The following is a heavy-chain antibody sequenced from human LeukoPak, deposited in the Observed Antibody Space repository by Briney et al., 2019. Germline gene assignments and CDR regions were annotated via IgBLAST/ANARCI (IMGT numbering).Heavy chain of an antibody. J-gene: IGHJ4*02. D-gene: IGHD3-22*01. CDR1: GGSISSSSYY. CDR2: IYYSGST. CDR3: ARDNDYYDSSGYPGSFDT. Sequence: SETLSLTCTVSGGSISSSSYYWGWIRQPPGKGLEWIGSIYYSGSTYYNPSLKSRVTISVDTSKNQFSLRLSSVTAADTAVYYCARDNDYYDSSGYPGSFDTWGQGILVTVSS. V-gene: IGHV4-39*07.